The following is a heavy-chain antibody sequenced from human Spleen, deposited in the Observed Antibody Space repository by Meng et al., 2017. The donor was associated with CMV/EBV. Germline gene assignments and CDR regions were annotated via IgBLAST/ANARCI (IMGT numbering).Heavy chain of an antibody. CDR2: IHPHRGDT. J-gene: IGHJ4*02. D-gene: IGHD3-3*01. V-gene: IGHV1-2*02. Sequence: ASVKVSCKASGYTFTAHYFHWVRQAPGQGLEWMGWIHPHRGDTNYAQQFQGRVTLTRDTSINTGYMELTRLTSDDTAVYYCAVGTITIFGVAAPFDYWGQGTLVTVSS. CDR3: AVGTITIFGVAAPFDY. CDR1: GYTFTAHY.